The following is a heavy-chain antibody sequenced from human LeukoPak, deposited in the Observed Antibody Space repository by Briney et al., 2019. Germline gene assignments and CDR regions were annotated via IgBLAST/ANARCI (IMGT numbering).Heavy chain of an antibody. J-gene: IGHJ4*02. D-gene: IGHD1-1*01. CDR3: ARCDDFAFDY. V-gene: IGHV3-48*03. CDR1: GFTFSSCE. Sequence: GGSLRLSCAASGFTFSSCEMNWVRQAPGKGLEWVSYISSSGSTIYYADSVKGRFTISRDNAKNSLYLQMNSLRAEDTAVYYCARCDDFAFDYWGQGTLVTVSS. CDR2: ISSSGSTI.